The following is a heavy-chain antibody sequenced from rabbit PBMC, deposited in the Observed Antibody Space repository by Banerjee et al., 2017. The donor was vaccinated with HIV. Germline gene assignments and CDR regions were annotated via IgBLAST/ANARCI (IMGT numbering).Heavy chain of an antibody. CDR3: ARDLAGVIGWNFNL. V-gene: IGHV1S40*01. Sequence: QSLEESGGGLFQPGGSLALTCKASGFSLSNNYVMCWVRQAPGKGLEWIGCISAGSSGTTYYASWAKGRFTISKTSSTTVTLQMTSLTAADTATYFCARDLAGVIGWNFNLWGPGPLVTVS. J-gene: IGHJ4*01. D-gene: IGHD4-1*01. CDR1: GFSLSNNYV. CDR2: ISAGSSGTT.